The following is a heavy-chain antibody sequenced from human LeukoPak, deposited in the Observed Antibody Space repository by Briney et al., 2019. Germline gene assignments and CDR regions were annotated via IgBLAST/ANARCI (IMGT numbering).Heavy chain of an antibody. V-gene: IGHV4-59*01. Sequence: KPSETLSLTCTVSGGSISSYYSSSIRQPPGKGLEWIGYIYYSGSTTYNPSLKGRVTISVDTSKNQFSLKLSSVTAADTAVYYCAREVGAFDYWGQGTLVTVSS. CDR3: AREVGAFDY. J-gene: IGHJ4*02. CDR1: GGSISSYY. D-gene: IGHD1-26*01. CDR2: IYYSGST.